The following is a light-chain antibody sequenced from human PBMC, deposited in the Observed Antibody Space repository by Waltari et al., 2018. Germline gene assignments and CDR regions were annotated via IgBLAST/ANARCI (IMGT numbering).Light chain of an antibody. Sequence: QSVLTQPPSASGTPGQRVTISCSGSSSNIGSNYVYWYQQFPRTAPKLLIYRNNQRPSGVSARCSGSKSGTSASLAISGLRSDDEADYYCAVWDDSLSGRVFGGGTKLTVL. CDR2: RNN. CDR1: SSNIGSNY. CDR3: AVWDDSLSGRV. J-gene: IGLJ3*02. V-gene: IGLV1-47*01.